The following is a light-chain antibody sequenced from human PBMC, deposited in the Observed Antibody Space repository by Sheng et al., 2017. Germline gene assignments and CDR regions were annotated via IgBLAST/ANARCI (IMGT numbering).Light chain of an antibody. Sequence: QMTQSPSSLSASVGDRVAITCRATSDISNSLAWYQQKPGTAPKLLLFSTSILQTGVPSRFSGSGSGTHYTLTIDSLQPEDFAFYYCQQYYNTYRWTFGQGTKVE. CDR1: SDISNS. CDR2: STS. CDR3: QQYYNTYRWT. J-gene: IGKJ1*01. V-gene: IGKV1-NL1*01.